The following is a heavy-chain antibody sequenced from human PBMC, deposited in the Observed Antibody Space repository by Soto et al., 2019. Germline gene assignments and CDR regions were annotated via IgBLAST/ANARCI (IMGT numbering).Heavy chain of an antibody. CDR1: GGSFSGYY. J-gene: IGHJ5*02. CDR2: INHSGST. Sequence: SETLSLTCAVYGGSFSGYYWSWIRQPPGKGLEWIGEINHSGSTNYNPSLKSRVTISVDTSKNQFSVKLSSVTAADTAVYYCARGEFWSGYYASFWFDPWGQGTLVTVSS. D-gene: IGHD3-3*01. V-gene: IGHV4-34*01. CDR3: ARGEFWSGYYASFWFDP.